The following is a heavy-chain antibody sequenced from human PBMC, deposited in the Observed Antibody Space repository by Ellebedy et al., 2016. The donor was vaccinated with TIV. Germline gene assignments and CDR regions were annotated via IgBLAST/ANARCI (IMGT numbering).Heavy chain of an antibody. Sequence: PGGSLRLSCAASGFAFSSHSMNWVRQAPWKGLEWVSAITKNSDYIYYSDSVRGRFTISRDDAKNSLFLQMNSLRAEDTAVYYCTRDANPSSTTGTGGLDVWGQGTTVTVSS. CDR3: TRDANPSSTTGTGGLDV. CDR2: ITKNSDYI. D-gene: IGHD1-1*01. V-gene: IGHV3-21*01. CDR1: GFAFSSHS. J-gene: IGHJ6*02.